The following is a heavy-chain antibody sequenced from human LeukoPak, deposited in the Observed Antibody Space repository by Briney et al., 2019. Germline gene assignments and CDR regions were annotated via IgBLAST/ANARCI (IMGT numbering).Heavy chain of an antibody. Sequence: ASVKVSCKASGYTFTSYYMHWVRQAPGQGLEWMGIINPSGGGTSYAQKFQGRVTMTRDTSTSTVYMELSSLRSEDTAVYYCARERPPFGISYYYDSSGYSPSDYWGQGTLVTVSS. CDR1: GYTFTSYY. J-gene: IGHJ4*02. V-gene: IGHV1-46*01. CDR2: INPSGGGT. D-gene: IGHD3-22*01. CDR3: ARERPPFGISYYYDSSGYSPSDY.